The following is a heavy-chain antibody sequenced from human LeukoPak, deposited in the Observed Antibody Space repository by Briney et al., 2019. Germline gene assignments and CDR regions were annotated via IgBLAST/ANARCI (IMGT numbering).Heavy chain of an antibody. D-gene: IGHD3-9*01. V-gene: IGHV4-4*07. J-gene: IGHJ4*02. Sequence: SETLSLTCTVSGVSISNYYWSWVRQPAGKGLEWVGHIYTSGSTNYNPSLKSRVTMSVDTSKTQFSLNLSSVTAADTAVYYCARGGVDWTFDYWGQGTLVTVSS. CDR2: IYTSGST. CDR3: ARGGVDWTFDY. CDR1: GVSISNYY.